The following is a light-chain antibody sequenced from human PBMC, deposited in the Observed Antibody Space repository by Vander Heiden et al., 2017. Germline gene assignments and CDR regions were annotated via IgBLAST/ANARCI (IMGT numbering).Light chain of an antibody. J-gene: IGLJ1*01. CDR2: DDS. V-gene: IGLV3-21*02. CDR3: QVWDTNSDLV. Sequence: SYVLTQPPSVSVAPGQTASITCGGYNIGGGPVHWYQLKPGQAPLLVVFDDSDRPSGIPERFSGSNSRNTATLTISRVEAGDEADYYCQVWDTNSDLVFGPGTKVSVL. CDR1: NIGGGP.